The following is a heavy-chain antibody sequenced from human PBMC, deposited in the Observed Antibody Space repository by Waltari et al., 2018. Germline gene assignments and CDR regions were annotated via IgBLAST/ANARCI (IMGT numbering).Heavy chain of an antibody. J-gene: IGHJ3*02. Sequence: QLQLQESGPGLVKPSETLSLTCTVSGGSISSSRYYWGWIRQPPGKGLEWIGSIYYSGSTYYNPSLKSRVTISVDTSKNQFSLKLSSVTAADTAVYYCARLKQDAFDIWGQGTMVTVSS. CDR1: GGSISSSRYY. CDR3: ARLKQDAFDI. CDR2: IYYSGST. D-gene: IGHD6-13*01. V-gene: IGHV4-39*01.